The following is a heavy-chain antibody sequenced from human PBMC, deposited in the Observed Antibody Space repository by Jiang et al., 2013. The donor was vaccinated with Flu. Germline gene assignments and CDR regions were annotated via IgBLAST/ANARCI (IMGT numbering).Heavy chain of an antibody. CDR3: AHLTMAGTVGSFDY. CDR1: GFSLSSSGVG. Sequence: KPTQTLTLTCTFSGFSLSSSGVGVGWIRQPPGKALEWLALIYWDDDKRYSPSLKSRLTITKGTSKNQLVLTMTNMDPVDTATYYCAHLTMAGTVGSFDYWGQGTLVTVSS. D-gene: IGHD6-19*01. CDR2: IYWDDDK. J-gene: IGHJ4*02. V-gene: IGHV2-5*02.